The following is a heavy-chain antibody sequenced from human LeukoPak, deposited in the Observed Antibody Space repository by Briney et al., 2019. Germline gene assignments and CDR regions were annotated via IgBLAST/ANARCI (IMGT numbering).Heavy chain of an antibody. J-gene: IGHJ2*01. Sequence: ASVKVSCKASGYTFTSYDINWVRQATGQGLEWMGWMNPNSGNTGYARKFQGRVTMTRNTSISTAYMELSSLRSEDTAVYYCARGPLLWFGELLLSYWYFDLWGRGTLVTVSS. D-gene: IGHD3-10*01. CDR2: MNPNSGNT. CDR1: GYTFTSYD. CDR3: ARGPLLWFGELLLSYWYFDL. V-gene: IGHV1-8*01.